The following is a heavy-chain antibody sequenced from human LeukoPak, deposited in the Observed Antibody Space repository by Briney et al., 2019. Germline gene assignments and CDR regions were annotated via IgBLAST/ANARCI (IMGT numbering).Heavy chain of an antibody. V-gene: IGHV3-7*01. D-gene: IGHD3-9*01. CDR2: IKQDGSEK. CDR3: AGPLHYDILTVDY. CDR1: GFTFSSYW. J-gene: IGHJ4*02. Sequence: PGGSLRLSCAASGFTFSSYWMSWVRQAPGKGLEWVANIKQDGSEKYYVDSVKGRLTISRDNAKNSLYLQMNSLRAEDTAVYYCAGPLHYDILTVDYWGQGTLVTVSS.